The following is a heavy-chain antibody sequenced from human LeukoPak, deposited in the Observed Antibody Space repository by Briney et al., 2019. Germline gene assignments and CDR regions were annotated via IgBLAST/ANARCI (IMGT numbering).Heavy chain of an antibody. Sequence: TGGSLRLSCAASGFTFSSYEMNWVRQAPGKGLDRVSYISSSGSTIYYADSVKGRFTISRDNAKNSLYLQMNSLRAEDTAVYYCARVSRVYYGMDVWGKGTTVTVSS. CDR3: ARVSRVYYGMDV. V-gene: IGHV3-48*03. J-gene: IGHJ6*04. D-gene: IGHD2-2*01. CDR1: GFTFSSYE. CDR2: ISSSGSTI.